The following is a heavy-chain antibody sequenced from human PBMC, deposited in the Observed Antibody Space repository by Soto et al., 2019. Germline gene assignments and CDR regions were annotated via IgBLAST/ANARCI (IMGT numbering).Heavy chain of an antibody. CDR3: ARGASDFWGGYPEIHFFDS. Sequence: QVLLVESGGGVVQPGGSLRLSCAASEFNFSTYPMHWVRQAPGKGLEWVAVISPDEGNKYYGDSMKGRFTISRDNSKNTLYLQMNSLRGDDTAVYYCARGASDFWGGYPEIHFFDSWGQGTLVTVSS. CDR2: ISPDEGNK. V-gene: IGHV3-30-3*01. CDR1: EFNFSTYP. D-gene: IGHD3-3*01. J-gene: IGHJ4*02.